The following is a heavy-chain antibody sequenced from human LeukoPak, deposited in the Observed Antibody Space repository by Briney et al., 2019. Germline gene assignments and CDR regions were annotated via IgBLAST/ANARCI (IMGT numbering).Heavy chain of an antibody. D-gene: IGHD5/OR15-5a*01. Sequence: SETLSLTCTVSGGSISSYYWSWIRQPPGKGLEYIGYISYSGTTSYNPSLKSRVTISVDTSKNQFSLKLTSATAADTAVYYCARDKGLPQAFDIWGQGTMVTVSS. J-gene: IGHJ3*02. CDR3: ARDKGLPQAFDI. V-gene: IGHV4-59*01. CDR1: GGSISSYY. CDR2: ISYSGTT.